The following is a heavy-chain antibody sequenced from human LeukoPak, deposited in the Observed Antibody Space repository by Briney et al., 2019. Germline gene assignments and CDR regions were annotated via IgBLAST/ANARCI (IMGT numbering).Heavy chain of an antibody. D-gene: IGHD3-10*01. CDR1: GGSISSGDYY. Sequence: PSETLSLTCTVSGGSISSGDYYWSWIRQPPGKGLEWIGYIYYSGSTYYNPSLKSRVTISVDTSKNQFSLKLSSVTAADTAVYYCASGLWFRELNIWGQGTMVTVSS. V-gene: IGHV4-30-4*08. CDR2: IYYSGST. J-gene: IGHJ3*02. CDR3: ASGLWFRELNI.